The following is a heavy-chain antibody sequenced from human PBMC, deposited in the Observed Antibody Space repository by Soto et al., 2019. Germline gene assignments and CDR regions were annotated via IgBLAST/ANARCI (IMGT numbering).Heavy chain of an antibody. V-gene: IGHV3-7*01. J-gene: IGHJ6*02. CDR2: IKADGSEK. CDR3: GRDEVRNGVGV. CDR1: GFTFSNFW. Sequence: GSLRLSCVASGFTFSNFWMSWVRQVPGKGLEWVANIKADGSEKRYVDSVKGRLIISRDNAKNSVYLQMNSLRVEDTALYYCGRDEVRNGVGVWGQGTTVTVSS.